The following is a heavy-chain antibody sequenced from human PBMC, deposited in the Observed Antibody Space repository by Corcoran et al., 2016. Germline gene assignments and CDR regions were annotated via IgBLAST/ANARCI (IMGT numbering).Heavy chain of an antibody. CDR3: ARGPYCSSTSCRLDY. CDR2: IYHSGST. V-gene: IGHV4-38-2*02. CDR1: GYSISSGYY. Sequence: QVQLQESGPGLVKPSETLSLTCTVSGYSISSGYYWGWIRQPPGKGLEWIGSIYHSGSTYYNPSLMSRVTISVDTSKNQLSLKLSSVTAADTAVYYCARGPYCSSTSCRLDYWGQGTLVTVSS. J-gene: IGHJ4*02. D-gene: IGHD2-2*01.